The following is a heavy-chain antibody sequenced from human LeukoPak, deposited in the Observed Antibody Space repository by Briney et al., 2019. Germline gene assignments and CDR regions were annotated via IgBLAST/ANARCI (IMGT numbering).Heavy chain of an antibody. J-gene: IGHJ6*03. V-gene: IGHV4-59*01. Sequence: PSETLSLTCTVSGGSISNYYWTWIRQPPGKGLEWIGCIYFTGTTNYNPSLKSRVTISLDTSNNQFSLKLTSVTAADTAVYYCARISPTSGTYWGNLCYYMDVWGKGTTVTVSS. CDR2: IYFTGTT. CDR3: ARISPTSGTYWGNLCYYMDV. CDR1: GGSISNYY. D-gene: IGHD1-26*01.